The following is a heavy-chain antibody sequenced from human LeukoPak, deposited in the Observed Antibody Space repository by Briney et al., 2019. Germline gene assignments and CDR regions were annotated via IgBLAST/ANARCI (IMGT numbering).Heavy chain of an antibody. J-gene: IGHJ4*02. CDR2: IWYDGSNK. CDR3: AREGNLYSSSWSPFDY. V-gene: IGHV3-33*01. Sequence: GRSLRLSCAASGFTFSSYGMHWVRQAPGKGLEWVAVIWYDGSNKYYADSVKGRFTISRDNSKNTLYLQMNSLRAEDTAVYYCAREGNLYSSSWSPFDYWGQGTLVTVSS. CDR1: GFTFSSYG. D-gene: IGHD6-13*01.